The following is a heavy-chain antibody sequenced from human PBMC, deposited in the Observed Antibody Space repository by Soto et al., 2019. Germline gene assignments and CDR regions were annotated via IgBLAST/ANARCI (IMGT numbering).Heavy chain of an antibody. V-gene: IGHV3-74*01. CDR1: GFTFSSYW. CDR2: LKSDGSST. Sequence: EVQLVESGGGLVQPGGSLRLSCAASGFTFSSYWMHWVRQAPGKGLVWVSRLKSDGSSTAYADSVKGRFTISRDNAKNTLYLQMNSLRAEDTAVYYRARAKGSWYFDLWGRGTLLTVSS. J-gene: IGHJ2*01. CDR3: ARAKGSWYFDL.